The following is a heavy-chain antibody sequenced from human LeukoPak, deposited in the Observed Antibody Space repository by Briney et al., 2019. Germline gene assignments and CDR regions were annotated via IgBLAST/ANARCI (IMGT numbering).Heavy chain of an antibody. CDR3: TMEYGNSGFDN. D-gene: IGHD4-23*01. CDR2: ISYDGNTI. V-gene: IGHV3-30*04. J-gene: IGHJ4*02. Sequence: PGGSLRLSCTASGFTFSQFAIHWVRQAPGKGLEWVTIISYDGNTIYYADSVKGRFTISRDASRNTVSLQMNSLRVEDTAMYYCTMEYGNSGFDNWGRGARVTVSS. CDR1: GFTFSQFA.